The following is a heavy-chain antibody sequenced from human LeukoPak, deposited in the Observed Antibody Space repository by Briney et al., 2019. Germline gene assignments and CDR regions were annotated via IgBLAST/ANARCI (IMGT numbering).Heavy chain of an antibody. CDR3: AVSGYCSGGSCYSGDWFDP. CDR1: GYTFTGYY. Sequence: GASVKVSCKASGYTFTGYYMHWVRQAPGQGLEWMGWINPNSGGTNYAQKFQGWVTMTRDTSISTAYMELSRLRSDDPAVYYCAVSGYCSGGSCYSGDWFDPWGQGTLVTVSS. J-gene: IGHJ5*02. D-gene: IGHD2-15*01. CDR2: INPNSGGT. V-gene: IGHV1-2*04.